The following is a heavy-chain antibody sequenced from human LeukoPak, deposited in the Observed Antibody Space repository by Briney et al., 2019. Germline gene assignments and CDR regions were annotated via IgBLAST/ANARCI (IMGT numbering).Heavy chain of an antibody. D-gene: IGHD3-10*01. V-gene: IGHV4-59*12. CDR2: IYYSGST. Sequence: SETLSLTCTVSGGSISSYYWSWIRQPPGKGLEWIGYIYYSGSTNYNPSLKSRVTISVDTSKNQFSLKLSSVTAADTAVYYCARTRPYYYGSGSRTYFDYWGQGTLVTVSS. J-gene: IGHJ4*02. CDR3: ARTRPYYYGSGSRTYFDY. CDR1: GGSISSYY.